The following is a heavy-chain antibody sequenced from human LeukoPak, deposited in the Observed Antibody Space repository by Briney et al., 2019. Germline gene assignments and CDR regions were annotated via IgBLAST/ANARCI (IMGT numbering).Heavy chain of an antibody. J-gene: IGHJ4*02. CDR2: IYYSGST. D-gene: IGHD3-22*01. Sequence: SETLSLTCTVSGGSISSSSYYWGWIRQPPGKGLEWIGSIYYSGSTYYNPSLKSRVTISVDTSKNQFSLKLSSVTAADTAVYYCARDLAGYYDSSGYYYGRAGNFDYWGQGTLVTVSS. CDR1: GGSISSSSYY. CDR3: ARDLAGYYDSSGYYYGRAGNFDY. V-gene: IGHV4-39*01.